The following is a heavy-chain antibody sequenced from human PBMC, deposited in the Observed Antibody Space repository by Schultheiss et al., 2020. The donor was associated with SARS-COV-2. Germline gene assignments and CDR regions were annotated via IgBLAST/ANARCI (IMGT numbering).Heavy chain of an antibody. J-gene: IGHJ6*02. D-gene: IGHD2-21*02. V-gene: IGHV3-11*06. CDR3: ARGGAYCGGDCYSDYYYYGMDV. CDR2: ISSSSSYI. Sequence: GESLKISCAASGFTFSDYYMSWIRQAPGKGLEWVSSISSSSSYIYYADSVKGRFTISRDNAKNSLYLQMNSLRAEDTAVYYCARGGAYCGGDCYSDYYYYGMDVWGQGTTVTVSS. CDR1: GFTFSDYY.